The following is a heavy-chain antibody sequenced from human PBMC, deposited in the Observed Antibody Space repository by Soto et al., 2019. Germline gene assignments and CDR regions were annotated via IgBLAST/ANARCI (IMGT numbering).Heavy chain of an antibody. V-gene: IGHV1-69*06. Sequence: QVQLVQSGAEVKKPGSSVKVSCKASGGTFSSYAISWVRQAPGQGLEWMGGIIPIFGTANYAQKFQGRVTITADKSTSTDYMELSSLRSEDTAVYYCARSGGAGSGYTKSNNWFDPWGQGTLVTVSS. CDR2: IIPIFGTA. J-gene: IGHJ5*02. CDR1: GGTFSSYA. D-gene: IGHD3-22*01. CDR3: ARSGGAGSGYTKSNNWFDP.